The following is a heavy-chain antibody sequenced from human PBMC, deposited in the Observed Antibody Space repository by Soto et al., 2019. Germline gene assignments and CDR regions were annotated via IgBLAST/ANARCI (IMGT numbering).Heavy chain of an antibody. CDR2: INPNSGGT. J-gene: IGHJ6*02. Sequence: ASVKVSCKASGYTFTGYYMHWVRQAPGQGLEWMGWINPNSGGTNYAQKFQGWVTMTRDTSISTAYMELSRLRSDDTAVYYCARTPSSWFDYYYGMGVWGQGTTVTVPS. D-gene: IGHD6-13*01. CDR1: GYTFTGYY. CDR3: ARTPSSWFDYYYGMGV. V-gene: IGHV1-2*04.